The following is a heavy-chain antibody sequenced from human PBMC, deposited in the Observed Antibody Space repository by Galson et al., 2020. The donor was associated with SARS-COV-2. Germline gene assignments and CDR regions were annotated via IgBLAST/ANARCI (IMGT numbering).Heavy chain of an antibody. CDR3: ARDLQWWELLRWTFDY. J-gene: IGHJ4*02. CDR1: GFTFSSYS. V-gene: IGHV3-21*01. Sequence: GGSLRLSCAASGFTFSSYSMNWVRQAPGKGLEWVSSISSSSSYIYYADSVKGRFTISRDNAKNSLYLQMNSLRAEDTAVYYCARDLQWWELLRWTFDYWGQGTLVTVSS. D-gene: IGHD1-26*01. CDR2: ISSSSSYI.